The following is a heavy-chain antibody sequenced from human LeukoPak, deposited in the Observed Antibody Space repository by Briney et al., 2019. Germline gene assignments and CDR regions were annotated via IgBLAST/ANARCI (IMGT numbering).Heavy chain of an antibody. CDR2: ISSSSSYI. V-gene: IGHV3-21*01. D-gene: IGHD5-18*01. CDR3: AGGYSYGYNYYYYMDV. Sequence: GGSLRLSCAASGFTFSSYSMNWVRQAPGKGLEWVSSISSSSSYIYYADSVKGRFTISRDNAKNSLYLQMNSLRAEDTAVYYCAGGYSYGYNYYYYMDVWGKGTTVTISS. CDR1: GFTFSSYS. J-gene: IGHJ6*03.